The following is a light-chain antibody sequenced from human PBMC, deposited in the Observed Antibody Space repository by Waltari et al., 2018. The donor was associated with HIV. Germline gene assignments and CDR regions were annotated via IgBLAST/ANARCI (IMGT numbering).Light chain of an antibody. V-gene: IGLV4-69*01. CDR2: VNSDGSH. J-gene: IGLJ3*02. Sequence: QLVLTQSPSASASLGASVKLTCTLSSGHSSFAIAWHQQQPEKGPRFLMKVNSDGSHTKVSWIPDPFSGSSSGADRYLTITSRQSEDGSDCYCHTWGTNIWVFGRGTKLTVL. CDR1: SGHSSFA. CDR3: HTWGTNIWV.